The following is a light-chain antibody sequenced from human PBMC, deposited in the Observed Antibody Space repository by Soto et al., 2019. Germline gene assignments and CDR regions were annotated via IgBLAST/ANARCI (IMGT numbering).Light chain of an antibody. V-gene: IGLV1-40*01. CDR3: QSYDSSLSGSV. CDR1: SSNIGAGYD. CDR2: SNN. Sequence: QSVLTQPPSVSGAPGQRVTISCTGSSSNIGAGYDVHWYQQLPGTAPKLLIYSNNNRPSGVPDQFSGSKSGTSASLAITGLQAEDEADYYCQSYDSSLSGSVFGGGTQLTVL. J-gene: IGLJ7*01.